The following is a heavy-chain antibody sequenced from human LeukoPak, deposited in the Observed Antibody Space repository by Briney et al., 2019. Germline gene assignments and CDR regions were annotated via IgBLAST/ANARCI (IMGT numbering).Heavy chain of an antibody. CDR2: VDGGGGGT. CDR1: GFTLSSYA. D-gene: IGHD1-1*01. Sequence: PGGSLRLSCAASGFTLSSYAMTWVRQAPGRGLEWVSSVDGGGGGTYYADSVKGRFTISRDNSKDTLYLQMNGLRAEDTAVYYCAKDLQPLANWGQGTLVTVSS. J-gene: IGHJ4*02. CDR3: AKDLQPLAN. V-gene: IGHV3-23*01.